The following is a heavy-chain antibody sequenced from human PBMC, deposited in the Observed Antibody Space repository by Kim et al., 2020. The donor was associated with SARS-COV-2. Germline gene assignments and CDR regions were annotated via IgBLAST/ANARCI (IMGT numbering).Heavy chain of an antibody. D-gene: IGHD6-19*01. CDR3: ARGKGQWLVRSPYFDY. CDR1: GFTFSSYA. V-gene: IGHV3-30*04. J-gene: IGHJ4*01. Sequence: GGSLRLSCAASGFTFSSYAMHWVRQAPGKGLEWVAVISYDGSNKYYADSVKGRFTISRDNSKNTLYLQMNSLRAEDTAVYYCARGKGQWLVRSPYFDYWG. CDR2: ISYDGSNK.